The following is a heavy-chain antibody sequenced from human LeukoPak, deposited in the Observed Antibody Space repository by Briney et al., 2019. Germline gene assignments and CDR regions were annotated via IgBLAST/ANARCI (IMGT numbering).Heavy chain of an antibody. V-gene: IGHV4-4*07. D-gene: IGHD3-3*01. Sequence: PSETLSLTCTVSGGSISSYYGSWIRQPAGKGLEWIGRIYTSGSTNYNPSLKSRVTMSVDTSKNQFSLKLSSVTAADTAVYYCARDYPQVLRFLDWPHAFDIWGQGTMVTVSS. CDR1: GGSISSYY. CDR3: ARDYPQVLRFLDWPHAFDI. CDR2: IYTSGST. J-gene: IGHJ3*02.